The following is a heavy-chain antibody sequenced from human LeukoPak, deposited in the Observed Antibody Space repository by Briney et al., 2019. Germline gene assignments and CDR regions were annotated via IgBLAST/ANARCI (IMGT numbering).Heavy chain of an antibody. CDR3: ARVFVWRPRWGSGSYYFDY. D-gene: IGHD3-16*01. CDR1: GGSFSGYY. J-gene: IGHJ4*02. Sequence: SETLSLTCAVYGGSFSGYYWSRIRQPPGKGLEWIGEINHSGSTNYNPSLKSRVTISVDTSKNQFSLKLSSVTAADTAVYYCARVFVWRPRWGSGSYYFDYWGQGTLVTVSS. V-gene: IGHV4-34*01. CDR2: INHSGST.